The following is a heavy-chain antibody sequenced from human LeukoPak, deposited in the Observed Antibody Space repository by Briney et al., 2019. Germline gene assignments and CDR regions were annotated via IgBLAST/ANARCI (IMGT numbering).Heavy chain of an antibody. CDR2: INPNSGGT. D-gene: IGHD3-22*01. Sequence: ASVKVSCKASGGTFSSYAISWVRQAPGQGLEWMGWINPNSGGTNYAQKFQGRVTMTRDTSISTAYMELSRLRSDDTAVYYCARDYYDSSGYYYVGYWGQGTLVTVSS. V-gene: IGHV1-2*02. CDR3: ARDYYDSSGYYYVGY. CDR1: GGTFSSYA. J-gene: IGHJ4*02.